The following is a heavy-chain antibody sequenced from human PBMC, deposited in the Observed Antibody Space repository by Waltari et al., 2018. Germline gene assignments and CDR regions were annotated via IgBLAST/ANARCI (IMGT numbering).Heavy chain of an antibody. CDR1: GYSLSELS. V-gene: IGHV1-24*01. Sequence: QVQLVQSGAEVRKPGASVKVSCKVSGYSLSELSMHWVRQAPGKGLVWVGGLDPEDEETVYAQKFQGRVTMTEDTSTDTAYMELSSLRSDDTAVYYCTTDIMLRVFSNVWGQGTTVTVSS. CDR2: LDPEDEET. J-gene: IGHJ6*02. D-gene: IGHD3-10*01. CDR3: TTDIMLRVFSNV.